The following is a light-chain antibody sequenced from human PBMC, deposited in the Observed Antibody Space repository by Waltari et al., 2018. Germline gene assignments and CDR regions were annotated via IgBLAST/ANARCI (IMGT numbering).Light chain of an antibody. V-gene: IGKV2-30*02. CDR2: KVS. J-gene: IGKJ2*03. CDR1: PSLLHSNGNTY. Sequence: VVVTQSPLSLPITPGQPASMTCRSSPSLLHSNGNTYLSWLLQKPGQPPRRLIYKVSNRDSGVPDRFSGSGAGTDFTLKISRVEAEDVGVYYCMQGSHFPHSFGQGTKVEIK. CDR3: MQGSHFPHS.